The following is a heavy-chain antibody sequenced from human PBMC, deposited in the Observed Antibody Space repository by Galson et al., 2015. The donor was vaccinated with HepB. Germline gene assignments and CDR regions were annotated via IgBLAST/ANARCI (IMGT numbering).Heavy chain of an antibody. CDR2: ISAYNGNT. V-gene: IGHV1-18*04. D-gene: IGHD1-26*01. J-gene: IGHJ4*02. CDR3: ARAAWELYYFDY. CDR1: GYTFTSYG. Sequence: SVKASCKASGYTFTSYGISWVRQAPGQGLEWMGWISAYNGNTNYAQKLQGRVTMTTDTSTSTAYMELRSLRSDDTAVYYCARAAWELYYFDYWGQGTLVTVSS.